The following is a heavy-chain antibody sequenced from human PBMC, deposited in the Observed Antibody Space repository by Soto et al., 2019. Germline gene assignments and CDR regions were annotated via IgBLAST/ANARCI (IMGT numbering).Heavy chain of an antibody. CDR3: ARFDFWSGPFDP. D-gene: IGHD3-3*01. CDR1: GGSLSSSSYY. V-gene: IGHV4-39*01. J-gene: IGHJ5*02. Sequence: SETLSLTCTVSGGSLSSSSYYWGWIRQPPGKGLEWIGSIYYSGSTYYNPSLKSRVTISVDTSKNQFSLKLSSVTAADTAVYYCARFDFWSGPFDPWGQGTLVTVSS. CDR2: IYYSGST.